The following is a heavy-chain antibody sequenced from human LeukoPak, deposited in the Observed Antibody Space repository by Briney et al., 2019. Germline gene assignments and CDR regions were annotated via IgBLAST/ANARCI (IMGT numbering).Heavy chain of an antibody. J-gene: IGHJ4*02. CDR2: ISSGGRNI. CDR3: ARGSSWSYDY. Sequence: GGSLRLSCAASGFTFSSYEMNWVRQAPGKGLGWVSYISSGGRNIYYADSVKGRFTTSRDNAKSSLYLQMSSLRAEDTAVYYCARGSSWSYDYWGRGTLVTVSS. V-gene: IGHV3-48*03. CDR1: GFTFSSYE. D-gene: IGHD6-13*01.